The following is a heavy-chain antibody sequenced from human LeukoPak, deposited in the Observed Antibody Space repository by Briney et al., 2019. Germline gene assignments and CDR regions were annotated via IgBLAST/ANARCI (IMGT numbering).Heavy chain of an antibody. CDR1: GFTVSSNY. D-gene: IGHD3-10*01. CDR3: ARDFTYYGSGSYYK. J-gene: IGHJ4*02. CDR2: IYSGGST. V-gene: IGHV3-53*01. Sequence: PGGSLRLSCAASGFTVSSNYMSWVRQAPGKGLEWVSVIYSGGSTYYADSVKGRFTISRDNSKNTLYLQMNSLRAEDAAVYYCARDFTYYGSGSYYKWGQGTLVTVSS.